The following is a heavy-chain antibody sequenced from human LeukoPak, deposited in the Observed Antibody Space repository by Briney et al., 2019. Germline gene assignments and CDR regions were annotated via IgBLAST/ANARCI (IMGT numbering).Heavy chain of an antibody. J-gene: IGHJ6*02. CDR3: ARRLVAALDGMDV. CDR1: GFTFSSYS. Sequence: GGSLRLSCAASGFTFSSYSINWVRQAPGKGLEWVSSISSSSRYIYHADSVKGRFTISRDNAKNSLYLQMNSLRAEDTAVYYCARRLVAALDGMDVWGQGTTVTVSS. D-gene: IGHD2-15*01. CDR2: ISSSSRYI. V-gene: IGHV3-21*01.